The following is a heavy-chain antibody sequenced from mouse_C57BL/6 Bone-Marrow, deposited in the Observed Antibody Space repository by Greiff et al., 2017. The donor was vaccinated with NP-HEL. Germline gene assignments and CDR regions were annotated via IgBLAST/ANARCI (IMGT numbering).Heavy chain of an antibody. J-gene: IGHJ1*03. V-gene: IGHV1-81*01. D-gene: IGHD2-1*01. CDR2: IYPRSGNT. CDR1: GYTFTSYG. CDR3: ARGESTISYWYFDV. Sequence: QVQLKQSGAELARPGASVKLSCKASGYTFTSYGISWVKQRTGQGLEWIGEIYPRSGNTYYNEKFKGKATLTADKSSSTAYMELRSLTSEDSAVYFCARGESTISYWYFDVWGTGTTVTVSS.